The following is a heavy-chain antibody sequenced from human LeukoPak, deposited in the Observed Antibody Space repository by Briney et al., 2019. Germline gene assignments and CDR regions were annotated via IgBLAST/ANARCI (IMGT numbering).Heavy chain of an antibody. V-gene: IGHV3-48*03. J-gene: IGHJ4*02. CDR2: ISSSGSTI. Sequence: GRSVSLSCAASGFTFSSYEMNWVRQAPGKGLELISYISSSGSTIYYADSVKGRFTISRDNAKNSLYLQMNSLRAEDTTLYYCARRSAYGFDYWGQGTLVTVSS. CDR1: GFTFSSYE. D-gene: IGHD5-12*01. CDR3: ARRSAYGFDY.